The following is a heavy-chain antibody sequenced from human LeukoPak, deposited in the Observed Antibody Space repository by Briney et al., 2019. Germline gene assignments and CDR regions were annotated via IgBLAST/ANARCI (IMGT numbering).Heavy chain of an antibody. CDR1: GYTFTGYY. J-gene: IGHJ4*02. V-gene: IGHV1-2*02. D-gene: IGHD1-26*01. CDR3: ARGIYSGSYLPYGY. Sequence: ASVKVSCKASGYTFTGYYMHWVRQAPGQGLEWMGWINPNSGGTNYAQKFQGRVTMTRDTSISTAYMELSSLRSEDTAVYYCARGIYSGSYLPYGYWGQGTLVTVSS. CDR2: INPNSGGT.